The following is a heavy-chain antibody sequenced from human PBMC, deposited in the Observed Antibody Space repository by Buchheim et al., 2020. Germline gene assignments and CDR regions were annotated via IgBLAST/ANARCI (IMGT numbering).Heavy chain of an antibody. D-gene: IGHD6-19*01. Sequence: QVQLVESGGGVVQPGRSLRLSCAASGFTFSSYAMHWVRQAPGKGLEWVAVISYDGSNKYYADSVKGRFTISRDISKNTLSLQMNSLRAEDTAMYYCAKGRWDSSGWYFDYWGQGTL. CDR2: ISYDGSNK. CDR1: GFTFSSYA. V-gene: IGHV3-30-3*01. J-gene: IGHJ4*02. CDR3: AKGRWDSSGWYFDY.